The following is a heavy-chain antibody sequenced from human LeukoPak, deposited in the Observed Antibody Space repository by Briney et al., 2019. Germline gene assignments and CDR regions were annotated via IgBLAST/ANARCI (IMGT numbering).Heavy chain of an antibody. D-gene: IGHD6-13*01. Sequence: SETLSLTCTVSGGSISSYYWNWIRQPPGKGLEWIGYIYYSGSTNYNPSLKSRVTISVDTSKNQFSLKLSSVTAADTAVYYCARDLRGSWYYFDYWGQGTLVTVSS. V-gene: IGHV4-59*12. CDR3: ARDLRGSWYYFDY. J-gene: IGHJ4*02. CDR2: IYYSGST. CDR1: GGSISSYY.